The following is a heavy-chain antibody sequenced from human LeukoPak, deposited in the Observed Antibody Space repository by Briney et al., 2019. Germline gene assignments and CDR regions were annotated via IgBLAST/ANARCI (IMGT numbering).Heavy chain of an antibody. CDR3: SRDSDSSGYYY. CDR2: IYYSGST. V-gene: IGHV4-31*03. CDR1: GGSISSGGYY. Sequence: ASETLSLTCTVSGGSISSGGYYWSWIRQHPGKGLEWIGYIYYSGSTYYNPSLKSRVTISVDTSKNQFSLKLSSVTAADTAVYYCSRDSDSSGYYYWGQGTLVTVFS. J-gene: IGHJ4*02. D-gene: IGHD3-22*01.